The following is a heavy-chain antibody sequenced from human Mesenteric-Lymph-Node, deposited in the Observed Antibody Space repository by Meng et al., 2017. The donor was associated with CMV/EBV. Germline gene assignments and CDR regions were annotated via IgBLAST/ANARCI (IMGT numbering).Heavy chain of an antibody. CDR3: ARDSEYSTSRGDF. V-gene: IGHV1-8*02. D-gene: IGHD6-6*01. CDR2: MVPNSGGT. J-gene: IGHJ4*02. CDR1: GYTFTSYY. Sequence: ASVKVSCKASGYTFTSYYMHWVRQAAGQGPEWMGWMVPNSGGTGSAQKFLGRLTMTWDTSTGTLYMELSRLTFEDTAMYYCARDSEYSTSRGDFWGQGTLVTVSS.